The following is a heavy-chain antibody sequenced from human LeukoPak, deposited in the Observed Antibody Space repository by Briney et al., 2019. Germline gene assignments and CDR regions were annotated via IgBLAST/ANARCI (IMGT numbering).Heavy chain of an antibody. CDR3: GRDALVGYFSYYYMDV. D-gene: IGHD2-15*01. V-gene: IGHV4-59*11. Sequence: SETLSLTCTVSGCSISSHYWTWIRQSPVKGLEWIGDISNSGSTSYNPSLKSRVTISMDTSKNQFSLKLSSVSAADTAVYYCGRDALVGYFSYYYMDVWGKGTTVTVSS. CDR1: GCSISSHY. CDR2: ISNSGST. J-gene: IGHJ6*03.